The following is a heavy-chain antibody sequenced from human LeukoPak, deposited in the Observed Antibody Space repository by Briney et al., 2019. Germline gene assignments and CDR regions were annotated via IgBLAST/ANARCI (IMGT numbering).Heavy chain of an antibody. CDR2: ISYDGSNK. CDR3: ARDSSGYLDY. Sequence: PGGSLRLSCAASGFTFSIYTMHWVREAPGKGLEWVAVISYDGSNKYYADSVKGRFTISRDNSKNTLYLQMNSLRAEDTAVYYCARDSSGYLDYWGQGTLVTVSS. V-gene: IGHV3-30-3*01. J-gene: IGHJ4*02. D-gene: IGHD6-19*01. CDR1: GFTFSIYT.